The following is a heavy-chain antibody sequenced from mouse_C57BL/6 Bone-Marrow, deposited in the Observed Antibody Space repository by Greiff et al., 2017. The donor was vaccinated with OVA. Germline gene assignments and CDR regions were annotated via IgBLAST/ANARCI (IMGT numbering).Heavy chain of an antibody. CDR3: AGVMDGDYVLSYWYFDV. CDR1: GYSITSDY. J-gene: IGHJ1*03. V-gene: IGHV3-8*01. Sequence: EVQLQESGPGLAKPSQTLSLTCSVTGYSITSDYWNWIRKFPGNKLEYMGNISYSGSTSYNPSLKSRISTIRDTSKDQYYLQLNSVTTEDTATYYCAGVMDGDYVLSYWYFDVWGTGTTVTVSS. CDR2: ISYSGST. D-gene: IGHD2-13*01.